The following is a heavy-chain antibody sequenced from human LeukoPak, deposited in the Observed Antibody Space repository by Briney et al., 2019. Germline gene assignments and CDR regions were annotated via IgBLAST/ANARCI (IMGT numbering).Heavy chain of an antibody. V-gene: IGHV3-21*01. J-gene: IGHJ4*02. CDR2: ISSSRSYI. CDR1: GFTFSSYS. D-gene: IGHD1-26*01. CDR3: ARDPRSELHYFDY. Sequence: GGSLRLSCAASGFTFSSYSMNWVRQAPGKGLEWVSSISSSRSYIYYADSVKGRFTISRDNAKNSLYLQMNSLRAEDTAVYYCARDPRSELHYFDYWGQGTLVTVSS.